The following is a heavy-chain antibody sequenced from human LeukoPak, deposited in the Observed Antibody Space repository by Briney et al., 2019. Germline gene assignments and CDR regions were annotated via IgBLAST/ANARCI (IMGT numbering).Heavy chain of an antibody. CDR1: GFTFSSYG. V-gene: IGHV3-23*01. J-gene: IGHJ4*02. CDR2: ISGSGGST. D-gene: IGHD1-1*01. CDR3: ARSTSLLA. Sequence: GGSLRLSCAASGFTFSSYGMSWVRQAPGKGLEWVSAISGSGGSTYYADSVRGRFTISRDNAENSMYLQMNSLRAEDTAIYYCARSTSLLAWGQGTPGTVSS.